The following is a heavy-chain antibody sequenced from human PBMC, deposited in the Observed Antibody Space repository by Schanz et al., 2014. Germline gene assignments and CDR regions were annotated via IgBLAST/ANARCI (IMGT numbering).Heavy chain of an antibody. CDR3: ARPRFDYGEVDY. Sequence: VQLLESGGGLVQPGGSLRLSCAASGFTFSDYYMSWIRQAPGKGLEWVAVIWNNGVTKYYADSVRGRFTISRDRFQNTLYLRMSSLRAEDTAVYYCARPRFDYGEVDYWGQGTLVTVSS. D-gene: IGHD4-17*01. CDR1: GFTFSDYY. J-gene: IGHJ4*02. CDR2: IWNNGVTK. V-gene: IGHV3-33*08.